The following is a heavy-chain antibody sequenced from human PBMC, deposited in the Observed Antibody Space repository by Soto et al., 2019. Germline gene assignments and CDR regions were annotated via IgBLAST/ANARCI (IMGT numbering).Heavy chain of an antibody. V-gene: IGHV4-39*01. CDR3: ARHGGRSTRDNWFDP. CDR1: GGSISSSSYY. CDR2: IYYSGST. Sequence: SETLSLTCTVSGGSISSSSYYWGWIRQPPGKGLEWIGSIYYSGSTYYNPSLKSRVTISVDTSKNQFSLKLSSVTAADTAVYYCARHGGRSTRDNWFDPWGQGTLVTVSS. D-gene: IGHD3-16*01. J-gene: IGHJ5*02.